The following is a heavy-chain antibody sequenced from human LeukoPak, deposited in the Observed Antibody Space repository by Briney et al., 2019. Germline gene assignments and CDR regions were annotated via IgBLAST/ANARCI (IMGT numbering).Heavy chain of an antibody. CDR2: ISSSSSYI. V-gene: IGHV3-21*01. CDR3: ARVRKYFDY. Sequence: KPSETLSLTCTVSGGSISSSSYYWGWVRQAPGKGLEWVSSISSSSSYIYYADSVKGRFTISRDNAKNSLYLQMNSLRAEDTAVYYCARVRKYFDYWGQGTLVTVSS. CDR1: GGSISSSSYY. J-gene: IGHJ4*02.